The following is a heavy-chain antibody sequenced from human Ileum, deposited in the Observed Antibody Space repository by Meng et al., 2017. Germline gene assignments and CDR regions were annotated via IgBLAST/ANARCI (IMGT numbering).Heavy chain of an antibody. D-gene: IGHD3-10*01. CDR3: TTDPGGRWVDY. J-gene: IGHJ4*02. CDR1: GLTFNTAW. V-gene: IGHV3-15*01. CDR2: IKSKTDGGTT. Sequence: RLLCAGGGLFKPGGSIRLSVAASGLTFNTAWMSWVRQAPGKGLEWVGRIKSKTDGGTTDYAAPVKGRFTISRDDSKNTLYLQMNSLETEDTAVYYCTTDPGGRWVDYWGQGTLVTVSS.